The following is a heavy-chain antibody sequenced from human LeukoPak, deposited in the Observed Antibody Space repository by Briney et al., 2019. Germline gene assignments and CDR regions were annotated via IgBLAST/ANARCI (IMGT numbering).Heavy chain of an antibody. CDR3: ARMTTSSHYFDY. J-gene: IGHJ4*02. D-gene: IGHD4-17*01. Sequence: GGSLRLSCAASGFTFSYFEMNWVRQAPGKGLEWVSYIDSTGTTIYYADSVKGRFTISRDNAKNSLYLQMNSPRAEDTAIYYCARMTTSSHYFDYWGQGTLVTVSS. CDR2: IDSTGTTI. V-gene: IGHV3-48*03. CDR1: GFTFSYFE.